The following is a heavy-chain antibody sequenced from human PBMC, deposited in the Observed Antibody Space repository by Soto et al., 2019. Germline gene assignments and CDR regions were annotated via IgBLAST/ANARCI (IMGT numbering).Heavy chain of an antibody. CDR1: GGSISIYY. CDR3: ARGRASGSVFDY. Sequence: SETLSLTCTFSGGSISIYYWSWIRQPAGKGLEWIGRIYPSGSNNYNPSLKSRVTMSVDTSKNQFSLKLSSVTAADTAVHYCARGRASGSVFDYWGQGTLVTVSS. CDR2: IYPSGSN. D-gene: IGHD3-22*01. J-gene: IGHJ4*02. V-gene: IGHV4-4*07.